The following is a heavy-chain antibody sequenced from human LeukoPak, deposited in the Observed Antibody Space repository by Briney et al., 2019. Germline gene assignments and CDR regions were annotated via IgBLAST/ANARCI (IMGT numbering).Heavy chain of an antibody. D-gene: IGHD3-3*01. CDR2: IKEDGSEK. J-gene: IGHJ4*02. V-gene: IGHV3-7*01. Sequence: PGGSLRLSCAASGFTFSSYWMSWVRQVPGKGLEWVANIKEDGSEKNYVDSVKGRFTISRDNAKNSLYLQMNSLRAEDTAVYYCARDRQGSSFDLDYWGQGTLVTVSS. CDR1: GFTFSSYW. CDR3: ARDRQGSSFDLDY.